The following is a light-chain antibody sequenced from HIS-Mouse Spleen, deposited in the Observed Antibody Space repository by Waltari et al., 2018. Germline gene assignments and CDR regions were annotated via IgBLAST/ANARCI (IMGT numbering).Light chain of an antibody. V-gene: IGLV1-47*01. CDR3: AAWDDSLSGWV. CDR1: SSNIGSNY. CDR2: RNN. J-gene: IGLJ3*02. Sequence: QSVLTQPPSASGTPGQRVTISCPGSSSNIGSNYVYWYHQLPGTAPKLLSYRNNQRPSGVPDRFSGSKSGTSASLAISGLRSEDEADYYCAAWDDSLSGWVFGGGTKLTVL.